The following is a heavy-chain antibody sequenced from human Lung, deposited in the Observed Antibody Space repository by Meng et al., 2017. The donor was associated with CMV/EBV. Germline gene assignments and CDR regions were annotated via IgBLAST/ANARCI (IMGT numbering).Heavy chain of an antibody. CDR1: GSSISSYY. CDR2: IYYSGST. CDR3: ARHGSGSYFYGMDV. V-gene: IGHV4-59*01. J-gene: IGHJ6*02. Sequence: SETLSLXCTVSGSSISSYYWSWIRQPPGKGLEDIGYIYYSGSTSYNPSLKSRATISVDTSKNQFSLKLSSVTAADTAVYYCARHGSGSYFYGMDVWGQGTTVTVSS. D-gene: IGHD3-10*01.